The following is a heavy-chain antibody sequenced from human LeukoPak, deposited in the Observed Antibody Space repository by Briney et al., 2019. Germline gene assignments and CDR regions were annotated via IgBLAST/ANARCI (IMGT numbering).Heavy chain of an antibody. CDR3: ARALIDSSGYDDAFDI. J-gene: IGHJ3*02. CDR1: GYTFTGYY. CDR2: INPNSGGT. V-gene: IGHV1-2*02. Sequence: GASVKVSCKASGYTFTGYYMHWVRQAPGQGLEWMGWINPNSGGTNYAQKFQGRVTMTRDTSIGTAYMELSRLRSDDTAVYYCARALIDSSGYDDAFDIWGQGTMVTVSS. D-gene: IGHD3-22*01.